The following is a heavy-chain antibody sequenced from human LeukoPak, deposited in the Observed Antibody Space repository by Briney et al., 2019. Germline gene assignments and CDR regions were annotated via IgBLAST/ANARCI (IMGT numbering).Heavy chain of an antibody. V-gene: IGHV3-30*18. CDR3: AKSRYYYGSGSSDY. CDR1: GFTFSIYG. CDR2: ISYDGSNK. J-gene: IGHJ4*02. D-gene: IGHD3-10*01. Sequence: PGRSLRLSCAASGFTFSIYGMHWVRQAPGKGLEWVAVISYDGSNKYYADSVKGRFTISRDNSKNTLYLQMNSLRAEDTDVYYCAKSRYYYGSGSSDYWGQGTPVTVSS.